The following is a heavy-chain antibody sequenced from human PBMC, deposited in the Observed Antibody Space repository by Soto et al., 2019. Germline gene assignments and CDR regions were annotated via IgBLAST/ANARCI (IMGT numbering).Heavy chain of an antibody. CDR2: IYYSGST. D-gene: IGHD3-22*01. J-gene: IGHJ6*02. V-gene: IGHV4-39*01. CDR1: GGSISSSSYY. CDR3: ALIPYYYDSSGYYSLLDYYYGMDV. Sequence: SETLSLTCTVSGGSISSSSYYWGWIRQPPGKGLEWIGSIYYSGSTYYNPSLKSRVTISVDTSKNQFSLRLSSVTAADTAVYYCALIPYYYDSSGYYSLLDYYYGMDVWGQGTTVTVS.